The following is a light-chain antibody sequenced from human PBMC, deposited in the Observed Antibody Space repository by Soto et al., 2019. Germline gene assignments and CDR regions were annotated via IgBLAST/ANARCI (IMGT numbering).Light chain of an antibody. CDR3: QQYNNWPPIT. J-gene: IGKJ5*01. Sequence: IVLTQSPGTLSLSPGERATLSCRASQSVSSSYLAWYQQKPGQAPRLLIYDTSSRATGIPARFSGSGSGTEFTLSISSLQSEDSAVYYCQQYNNWPPITFGQGTRLEIK. CDR1: QSVSSSY. CDR2: DTS. V-gene: IGKV3D-15*01.